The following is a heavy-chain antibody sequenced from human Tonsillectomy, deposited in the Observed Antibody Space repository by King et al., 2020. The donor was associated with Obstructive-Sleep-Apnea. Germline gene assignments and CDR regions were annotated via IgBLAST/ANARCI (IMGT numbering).Heavy chain of an antibody. Sequence: VQLVESGGGVVQPGMSLRLSCVASGFTFSSYGMHWVRQAPGKGLEWVAFIRYDGYNQYYADSVKGRFTISRDNSKNTLYLQMNSLRADDTAVYYCAKDLWVWDSNTFDSWGQGTLVSVSS. CDR1: GFTFSSYG. V-gene: IGHV3-30*02. D-gene: IGHD3-16*01. J-gene: IGHJ4*02. CDR2: IRYDGYNQ. CDR3: AKDLWVWDSNTFDS.